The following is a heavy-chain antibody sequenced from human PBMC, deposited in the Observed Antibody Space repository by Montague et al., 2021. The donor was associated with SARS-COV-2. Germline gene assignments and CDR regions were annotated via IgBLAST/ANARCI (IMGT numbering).Heavy chain of an antibody. J-gene: IGHJ3*02. CDR2: IYYSRST. CDR3: ARGSYGSDAFDI. D-gene: IGHD5-18*01. V-gene: IGHV4-59*11. Sequence: SETLSLTCTVSGGSISSHYWSWIRQPPGKGLEWIGYIYYSRSTNYNPSLKSRVTISLDTSKNQFSLKLNSVTAADTAVYYCARGSYGSDAFDIWGQGTMVTVSS. CDR1: GGSISSHY.